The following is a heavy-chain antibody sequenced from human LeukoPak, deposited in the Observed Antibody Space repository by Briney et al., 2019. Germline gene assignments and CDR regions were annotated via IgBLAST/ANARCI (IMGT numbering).Heavy chain of an antibody. CDR1: GASISTYY. V-gene: IGHV4-59*01. CDR3: ASGPYPAAGTDHQFDY. Sequence: SETLSLTCNVSGASISTYYWSWIRQPPGKGLEWIGYIYYSGSTHYNPSLESRVTIATDTSKNQFSLKLSSVTAADTAVYYCASGPYPAAGTDHQFDYWGQGTLVTVSP. J-gene: IGHJ4*02. CDR2: IYYSGST. D-gene: IGHD6-13*01.